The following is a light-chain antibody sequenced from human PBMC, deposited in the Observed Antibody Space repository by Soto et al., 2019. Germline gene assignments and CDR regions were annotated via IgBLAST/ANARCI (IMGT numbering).Light chain of an antibody. J-gene: IGKJ1*01. CDR2: GAS. CDR1: QSVSSNY. CDR3: QQFDRSLPSWT. Sequence: ETVLTQSPGTLSLSPGERATLSCRASQSVSSNYLAWYQHIPGQAPRLLIYGASTRATGIPDRFSGSGSGTDFTLTISRLEPEDFAVYYCQQFDRSLPSWTFGQG. V-gene: IGKV3-20*01.